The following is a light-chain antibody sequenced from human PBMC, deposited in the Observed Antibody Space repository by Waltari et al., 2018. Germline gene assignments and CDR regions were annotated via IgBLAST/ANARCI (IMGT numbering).Light chain of an antibody. V-gene: IGLV2-14*03. CDR2: EVS. CDR1: SSDVGDDKY. CDR3: SSYTTTSTVL. Sequence: QSALTQPASVSGSPGQSIIISCTGTSSDVGDDKYVSWYQQHPGKAPKLMIYEVSNRPSGGSDRFSGSTSGNTASLTISGLQADDEAAYYCSSYTTTSTVLFGGGTELTVL. J-gene: IGLJ2*01.